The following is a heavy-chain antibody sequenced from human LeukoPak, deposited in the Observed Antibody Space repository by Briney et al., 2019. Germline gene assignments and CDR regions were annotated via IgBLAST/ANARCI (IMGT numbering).Heavy chain of an antibody. Sequence: ASVKVSCKASGYTFTSYDINWVRQATGQGLEWMGWMNPNSGNTGYAQKFQGRVTMTRNTSISTAYMELSSLRSEDTAVYYCARSARVTPLTPFGYWGQGTLVTVSS. D-gene: IGHD4-23*01. CDR2: MNPNSGNT. CDR3: ARSARVTPLTPFGY. CDR1: GYTFTSYD. V-gene: IGHV1-8*01. J-gene: IGHJ4*02.